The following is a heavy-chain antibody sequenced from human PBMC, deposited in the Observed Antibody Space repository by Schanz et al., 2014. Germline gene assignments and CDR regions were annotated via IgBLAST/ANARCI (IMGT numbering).Heavy chain of an antibody. D-gene: IGHD1-26*01. CDR2: IDGEGSDT. V-gene: IGHV3-74*02. CDR3: AKELYSGSHYGWFDP. J-gene: IGHJ5*02. CDR1: GFTVSSNY. Sequence: VQLVESGGGLVQPGGSLRLSCAASGFTVSSNYMSWVRQPPGKGLEWVARIDGEGSDTRYADSVKGRFTISRDNARNTVSLQMNSLRADDTAVYYCAKELYSGSHYGWFDPWGQGTLVTVSS.